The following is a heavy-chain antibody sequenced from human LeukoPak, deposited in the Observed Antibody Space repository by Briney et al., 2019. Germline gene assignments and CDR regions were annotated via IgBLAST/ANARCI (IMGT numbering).Heavy chain of an antibody. Sequence: SETLSLTCAVSGASISSGSYYWVWMRPSPGGGLEWIGSVSYDGSTFYNPSLKSRLTISVDTSKNQFSLKLSSVTAADTAVYYCAREPARWSSTTRFDYWGQGTLVTVSS. CDR1: GASISSGSYY. CDR3: AREPARWSSTTRFDY. V-gene: IGHV4-39*07. J-gene: IGHJ4*02. CDR2: VSYDGST. D-gene: IGHD6-6*01.